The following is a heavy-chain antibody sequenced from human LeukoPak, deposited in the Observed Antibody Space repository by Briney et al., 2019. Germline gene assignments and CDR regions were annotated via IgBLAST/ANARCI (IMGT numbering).Heavy chain of an antibody. CDR2: IYYSGST. J-gene: IGHJ4*02. CDR3: AREKYSPGAVDY. Sequence: SETLSLTCAVSGGSISSSDYCWGWIRQPPGKGLEWIGSIYYSGSTYYNPSLKSRVTISVDTSKNQFSLKVSSVTAADTAVYYCAREKYSPGAVDYWGQGSLVTVSS. V-gene: IGHV4-39*01. D-gene: IGHD6-6*01. CDR1: GGSISSSDYC.